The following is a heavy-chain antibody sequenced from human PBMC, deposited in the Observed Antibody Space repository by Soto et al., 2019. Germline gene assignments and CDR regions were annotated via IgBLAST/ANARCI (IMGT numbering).Heavy chain of an antibody. J-gene: IGHJ4*02. V-gene: IGHV4-4*07. D-gene: IGHD1-26*01. CDR2: IYTSGST. CDR1: GGSISSSY. CDR3: ARVVEGTVGITTVDY. Sequence: PSETLSLTCTVSGGSISSSYWSWIRQPAGKGREWIGRIYTSGSTNYNPSLKSRVTMSVDTSKNQFSLQLSSVTAADTAVYYCARVVEGTVGITTVDYWGQGTMVTVYS.